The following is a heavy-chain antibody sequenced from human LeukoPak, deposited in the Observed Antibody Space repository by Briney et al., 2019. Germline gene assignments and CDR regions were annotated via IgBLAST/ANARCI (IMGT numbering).Heavy chain of an antibody. J-gene: IGHJ4*02. CDR3: ASLAAAAALGFDY. D-gene: IGHD6-13*01. CDR1: GFTFSSYS. CDR2: ICSSSSYI. V-gene: IGHV3-21*01. Sequence: GGSLRLSCAASGFTFSSYSMNWVRQAPGKGLEWVSSICSSSSYIYYADSVKGRFTISRDNAKNSLYLQMNSLRAEDTAVYYCASLAAAAALGFDYWGQGTLVTVSS.